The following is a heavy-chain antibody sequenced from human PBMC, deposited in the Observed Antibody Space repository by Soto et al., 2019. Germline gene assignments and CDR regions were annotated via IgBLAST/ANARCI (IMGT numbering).Heavy chain of an antibody. D-gene: IGHD3-16*01. CDR1: GVTFSSYA. Sequence: QVQLVESGGGVVQPGRSLRLSCAASGVTFSSYAMHWVRQAPGKGLGWVAVISYDGSNKYYADSVKGRFTIYRDNSKNTQYLQMNSLRAEDTAVYYCAREGLMDPNFDYWGQGTLGTV. J-gene: IGHJ4*02. V-gene: IGHV3-30-3*01. CDR2: ISYDGSNK. CDR3: AREGLMDPNFDY.